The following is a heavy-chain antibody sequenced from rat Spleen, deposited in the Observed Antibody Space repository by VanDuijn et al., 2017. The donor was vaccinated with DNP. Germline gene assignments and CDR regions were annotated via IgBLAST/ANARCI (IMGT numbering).Heavy chain of an antibody. J-gene: IGHJ4*01. D-gene: IGHD1-4*01. CDR2: VNSAGST. Sequence: EVQLQESGPGLVKPSQSLSLTCSVTGYPITSSYRWNWIRKFPGNKLEWMGSVNSAGSTNYNPSLKSRISITRDKSKNQLFLQVNSVTTEDTATYYCARWPGYNPPYAMDAWGQGTSVTVSS. CDR1: GYPITSSYR. CDR3: ARWPGYNPPYAMDA. V-gene: IGHV3-3*01.